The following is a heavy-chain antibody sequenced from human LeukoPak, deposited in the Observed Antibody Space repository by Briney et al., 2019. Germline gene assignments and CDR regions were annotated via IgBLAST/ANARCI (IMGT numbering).Heavy chain of an antibody. V-gene: IGHV3-48*01. J-gene: IGHJ4*02. D-gene: IGHD3-10*01. Sequence: GSLRLSCTASGFTFSGFSMHWVRQAPGKGLEWLSYISTSSRSTYYADSVKGRFTISRDNAKNTLSLDMHSLRPGDSAVYYCARSAVRGVACDYWGQGTLLTV. CDR2: ISTSSRST. CDR3: ARSAVRGVACDY. CDR1: GFTFSGFS.